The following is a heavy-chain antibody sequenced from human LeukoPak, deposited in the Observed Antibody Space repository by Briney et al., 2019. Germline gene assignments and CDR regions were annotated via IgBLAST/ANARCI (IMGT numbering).Heavy chain of an antibody. CDR1: GGSISSGGYY. D-gene: IGHD5-12*01. Sequence: PSETLSLTCTVSGGSISSGGYYWSWIRQHPGKGLEWIGYIYYSGSTYYNPSLKSRVTISVDTSKNQFSLKLSSVTAADTAVYYCARVVVATESPYYYYMDVWGKGTTVTVSS. CDR3: ARVVVATESPYYYYMDV. V-gene: IGHV4-31*03. J-gene: IGHJ6*03. CDR2: IYYSGST.